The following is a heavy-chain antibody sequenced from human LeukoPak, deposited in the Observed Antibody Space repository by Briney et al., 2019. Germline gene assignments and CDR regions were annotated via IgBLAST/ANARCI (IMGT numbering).Heavy chain of an antibody. V-gene: IGHV4-30-4*01. Sequence: SQTLSLTCTVSGVSISSGDYYWSWIRQPPGKGLEWIGYIYYSGSTYYNPSLKSRVTISVDTSKNQFSLKLSSVTAADTAVYYCARELKYYYGSGSYYKGGYFDYWGQGTLVTVSS. J-gene: IGHJ4*02. CDR2: IYYSGST. D-gene: IGHD3-10*01. CDR1: GVSISSGDYY. CDR3: ARELKYYYGSGSYYKGGYFDY.